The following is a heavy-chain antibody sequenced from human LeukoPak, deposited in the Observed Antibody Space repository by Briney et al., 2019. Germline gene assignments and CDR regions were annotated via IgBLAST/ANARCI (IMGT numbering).Heavy chain of an antibody. D-gene: IGHD6-19*01. CDR1: GVIVSRNF. J-gene: IGHJ5*02. Sequence: PGGSLRLSCAASGVIVSRNFMSWVRQAPGKGLQWVAIMYAGGTTDYSESVRGRFYISRDTSNNTLSLQMNSLRAEDTAVYYCARGPGSGWPLDRWGQGTLVTVSS. CDR2: MYAGGTT. V-gene: IGHV3-53*01. CDR3: ARGPGSGWPLDR.